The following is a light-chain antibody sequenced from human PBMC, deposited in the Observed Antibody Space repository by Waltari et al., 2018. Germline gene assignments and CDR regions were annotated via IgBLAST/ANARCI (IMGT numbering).Light chain of an antibody. CDR3: SSYAGSNNYV. V-gene: IGLV2-8*01. CDR1: RSDVGGYNY. Sequence: QSALTQSPSASGSPGQSVTISCTGTRSDVGGYNYVSWYQQHPGKAPKLMIYEVNKRPSGVPDRFSGSKSGNTASLTVSGLQTEDEADYYCSSYAGSNNYVFGTGTKVTVL. J-gene: IGLJ1*01. CDR2: EVN.